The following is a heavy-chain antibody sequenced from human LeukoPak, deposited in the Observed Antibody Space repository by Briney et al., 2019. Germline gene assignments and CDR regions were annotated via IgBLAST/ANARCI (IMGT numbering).Heavy chain of an antibody. CDR2: IYYSGST. CDR3: ARDLTGYSFDY. J-gene: IGHJ4*02. V-gene: IGHV4-39*07. D-gene: IGHD1-14*01. Sequence: SETLSLTCTVSGDSISSSSYYWGWIRQPPGKGLEWIGSIYYSGSTYYNPSLKSRVTISVDTSKNQFSLKLSSVTAADTAVYYCARDLTGYSFDYWGQGTLVTVSS. CDR1: GDSISSSSYY.